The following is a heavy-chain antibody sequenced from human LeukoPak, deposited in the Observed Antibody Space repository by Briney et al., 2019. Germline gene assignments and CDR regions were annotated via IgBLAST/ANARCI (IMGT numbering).Heavy chain of an antibody. CDR3: ARDKNFRFDY. CDR1: GYTFTSNG. J-gene: IGHJ4*02. D-gene: IGHD2/OR15-2a*01. V-gene: IGHV1-18*01. Sequence: ASVKVSCKASGYTFTSNGISWVRQAPGEGLEWMGWISTNSGNTIYAQKRQGRATMTTKTSSSTAYMELRSLRSDDTAVYYCARDKNFRFDYWGQGTLVTVSS. CDR2: ISTNSGNT.